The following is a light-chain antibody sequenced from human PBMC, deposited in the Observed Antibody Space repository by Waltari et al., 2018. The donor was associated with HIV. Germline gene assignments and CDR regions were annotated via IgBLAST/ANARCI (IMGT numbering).Light chain of an antibody. Sequence: QSALTQPASVSGSPGQSITISCTGSSSDVGAYNFVSWYQQHPGKAPKVLIHEVSNRPSGVSNRFSASKPGNTASLTISGLQAEDEADYYCSSYTGDNSVLFGGGTKLSVV. CDR2: EVS. CDR3: SSYTGDNSVL. J-gene: IGLJ3*02. CDR1: SSDVGAYNF. V-gene: IGLV2-14*01.